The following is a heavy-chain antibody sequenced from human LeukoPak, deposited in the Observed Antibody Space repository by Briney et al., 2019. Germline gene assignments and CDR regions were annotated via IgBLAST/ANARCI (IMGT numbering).Heavy chain of an antibody. V-gene: IGHV4-34*01. Sequence: SETLSVTCAVYGGSFSDNFWGWIRQPPGKGLEWIGEINHSGRTYYNPSLKSRVTISVDTSKNQFSLNLSSVTAADTAVYYCARDVVVVPAAIHYGMDVWGQGTTVTVSS. CDR2: INHSGRT. J-gene: IGHJ6*02. CDR1: GGSFSDNF. D-gene: IGHD2-2*01. CDR3: ARDVVVVPAAIHYGMDV.